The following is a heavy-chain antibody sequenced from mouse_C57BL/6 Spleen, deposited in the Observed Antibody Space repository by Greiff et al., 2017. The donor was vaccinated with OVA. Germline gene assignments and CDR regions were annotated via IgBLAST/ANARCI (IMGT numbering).Heavy chain of an antibody. CDR3: ARRETYYSPPAY. CDR2: IYPGSGST. V-gene: IGHV1-55*01. J-gene: IGHJ2*01. Sequence: QVQLQQPGAELVKLGASVKMSCKASGYTFTSYWITWVKQRPGQGLEWIGDIYPGSGSTNYNEKFKSKATLTVDTSSSTAYMQLSSLTSEDSAVYYCARRETYYSPPAYWGQGTTLTVSS. CDR1: GYTFTSYW. D-gene: IGHD2-12*01.